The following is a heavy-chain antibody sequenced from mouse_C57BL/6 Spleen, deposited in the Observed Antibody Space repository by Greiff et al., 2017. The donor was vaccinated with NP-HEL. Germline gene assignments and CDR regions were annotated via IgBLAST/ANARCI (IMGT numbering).Heavy chain of an antibody. V-gene: IGHV1-82*01. Sequence: QVQLQQSGPELVKPGASVKISCKASGYAFSSSWMNWVKQRPGKGLEWIGRIYPGDGDTNYNGKFKGKATLTADKSSSTAYMQLSSLTSEDSAVYFCARGDYYGSSSYWYFEGWGTGTTVTVAS. CDR2: IYPGDGDT. CDR3: ARGDYYGSSSYWYFEG. J-gene: IGHJ1*03. CDR1: GYAFSSSW. D-gene: IGHD1-1*01.